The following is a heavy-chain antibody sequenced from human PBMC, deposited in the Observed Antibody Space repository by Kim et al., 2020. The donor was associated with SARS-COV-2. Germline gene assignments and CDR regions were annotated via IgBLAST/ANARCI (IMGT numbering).Heavy chain of an antibody. D-gene: IGHD3-22*01. CDR3: ARLGYYDSSGYWGAPGYWQTRTENWFDP. Sequence: GESLKISCKGSGYSFTSYWIGWVRQMPGKGLEWMGIIYPGDSDTRYSPSFQGQVTISADKSISTAYLQWSSLKASDTAMYYCARLGYYDSSGYWGAPGYWQTRTENWFDPWGQGTLVTVSS. CDR2: IYPGDSDT. V-gene: IGHV5-51*01. J-gene: IGHJ5*02. CDR1: GYSFTSYW.